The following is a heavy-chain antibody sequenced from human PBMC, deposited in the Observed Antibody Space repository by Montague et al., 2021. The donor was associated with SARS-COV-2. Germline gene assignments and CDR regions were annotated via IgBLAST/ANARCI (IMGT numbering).Heavy chain of an antibody. J-gene: IGHJ4*02. Sequence: SETLSLTCTFSGGSIISYYWSCIRQYPGKRLELIGYIYSTWSSDYNPSLESRVTMSIDMSKNQFSLNLTSVTAADTAVYYCARRGGWPYFDFWSQGTLVTVSS. CDR3: ARRGGWPYFDF. D-gene: IGHD6-19*01. CDR1: GGSIISYY. CDR2: IYSTWSS. V-gene: IGHV4-59*08.